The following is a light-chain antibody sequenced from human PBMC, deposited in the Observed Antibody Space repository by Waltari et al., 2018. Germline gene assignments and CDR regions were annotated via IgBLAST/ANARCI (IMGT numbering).Light chain of an antibody. V-gene: IGKV1-27*01. CDR3: QKYDSAPLT. Sequence: DIQLTQSPSSLSASVGDRVTITCRASQGITKYLAWYQQKPGIVPKVLIYAASTVQSGVPSRFGGSGSETDFSLTNNCLLPEDVATYVCQKYDSAPLTFGGGTKVEIK. CDR2: AAS. J-gene: IGKJ4*01. CDR1: QGITKY.